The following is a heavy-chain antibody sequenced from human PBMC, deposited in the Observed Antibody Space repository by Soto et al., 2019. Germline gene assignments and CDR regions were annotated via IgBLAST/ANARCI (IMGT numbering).Heavy chain of an antibody. V-gene: IGHV3-15*07. D-gene: IGHD3-16*02. CDR2: IKSKTDGGPT. Sequence: EVQLVESGGGLVKPGGSLRLSCAASGFTFSNAWMNWVRQAQGKGLEWVGRIKSKTDGGPTDYAAPVKGRFTISIDDSKNTLYLQMNSLKTEDTAVYYCTTVHVIYSSDAFDIWGQGTMVTVSS. CDR1: GFTFSNAW. CDR3: TTVHVIYSSDAFDI. J-gene: IGHJ3*02.